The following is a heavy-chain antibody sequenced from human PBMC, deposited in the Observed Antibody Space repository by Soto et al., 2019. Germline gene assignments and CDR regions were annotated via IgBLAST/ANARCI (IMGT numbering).Heavy chain of an antibody. CDR3: ARFRGSYGMDV. D-gene: IGHD3-10*01. V-gene: IGHV1-69*02. Sequence: QVQLVQSGAEVKKPGSSVKVSCKASGGTFSSYTISWVRQAPGQGLEWMGRIIPILGIPNYAQKFQGRVTXTXXKATSTAYMELSSLRSEDTAVYYCARFRGSYGMDVWGQGTTVTGSS. J-gene: IGHJ6*02. CDR2: IIPILGIP. CDR1: GGTFSSYT.